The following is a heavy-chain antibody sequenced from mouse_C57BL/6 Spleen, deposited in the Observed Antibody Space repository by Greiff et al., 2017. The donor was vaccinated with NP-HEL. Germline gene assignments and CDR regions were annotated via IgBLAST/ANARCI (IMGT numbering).Heavy chain of an antibody. J-gene: IGHJ2*01. Sequence: QVQLQQSGAELVRPGTSVKVSCKASGYAFTNYLIEWVKQRPGQGLEWIGVINPGSGGTNYNEKFKGKATLTADKSSSTAYMQLSSLTSEDSAVYFCARGGDGDYWGQGTTLTVSS. CDR3: ARGGDGDY. D-gene: IGHD3-3*01. CDR2: INPGSGGT. V-gene: IGHV1-54*01. CDR1: GYAFTNYL.